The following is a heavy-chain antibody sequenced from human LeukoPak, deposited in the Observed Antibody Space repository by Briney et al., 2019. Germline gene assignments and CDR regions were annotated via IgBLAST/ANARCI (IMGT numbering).Heavy chain of an antibody. CDR2: IYHGERT. V-gene: IGHV4-4*02. CDR1: GGSISNDNW. J-gene: IGHJ4*02. D-gene: IGHD2-21*02. Sequence: SETLSLTCAVSGGSISNDNWWSWVRQPPGKGLEWVGDIYHGERTNYDPSLRSRVTISLDKSKNQFSLRLSSVSAADSAVYYCARRRSGDYYLDYWGQGTLVTVSS. CDR3: ARRRSGDYYLDY.